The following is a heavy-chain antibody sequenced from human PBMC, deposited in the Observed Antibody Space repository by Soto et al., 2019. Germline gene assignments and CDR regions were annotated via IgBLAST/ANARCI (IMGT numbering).Heavy chain of an antibody. D-gene: IGHD4-17*01. CDR3: ARGVDNYGDYADYYYGMDV. CDR2: IYYSGST. CDR1: GGSISSGGYY. Sequence: QVQLQESGPGLVKPSQTLSLTCTVSGGSISSGGYYWSRIRQHPGKGLEWIGYIYYSGSTYYNPSLKSRVTISVDTSKNQFSLKLSSVTAADTAVYYCARGVDNYGDYADYYYGMDVWGQGTTVTVSS. V-gene: IGHV4-31*03. J-gene: IGHJ6*02.